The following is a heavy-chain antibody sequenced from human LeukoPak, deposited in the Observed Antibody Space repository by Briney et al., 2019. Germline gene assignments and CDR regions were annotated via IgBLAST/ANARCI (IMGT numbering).Heavy chain of an antibody. J-gene: IGHJ5*02. V-gene: IGHV4-59*08. CDR2: IYYSGST. Sequence: SETLSLTCTVSGGSISSYYWSWIRQPPGKGLEWIGYIYYSGSTNYNPSPKSRVTISVDTSKNQFSLKLSSVTAADTAVYYCARQSLSDFWSGYYFWFDPWGQGTLVTVSS. CDR1: GGSISSYY. CDR3: ARQSLSDFWSGYYFWFDP. D-gene: IGHD3-3*01.